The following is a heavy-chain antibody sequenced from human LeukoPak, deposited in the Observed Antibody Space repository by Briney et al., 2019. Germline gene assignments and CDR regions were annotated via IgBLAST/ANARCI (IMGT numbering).Heavy chain of an antibody. J-gene: IGHJ4*02. CDR3: ARDGDY. Sequence: PSETLSLTCAVYGGSFSGYYWSWIRQPPGKGLEWIGEINHSGSTSYNPSLKSRVTISVDTSKNQFSLKLSSVTAADTAVYYCARDGDYLGQGTLVTVSS. V-gene: IGHV4-34*01. CDR2: INHSGST. CDR1: GGSFSGYY.